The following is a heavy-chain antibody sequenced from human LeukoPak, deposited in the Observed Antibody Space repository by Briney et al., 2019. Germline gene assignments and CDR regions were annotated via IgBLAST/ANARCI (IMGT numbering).Heavy chain of an antibody. CDR1: GGTFSSYA. CDR2: IIPIFGTA. Sequence: ASVKVSFKASGGTFSSYAISWVRQAPGQGLEWMGGIIPIFGTANYAQKFQGRVTITADKSTSTAYMELSSLRSEDTAVYYCARVGYSSGWGKYYYYYGMDVWGKGTTVTVSS. J-gene: IGHJ6*04. D-gene: IGHD6-19*01. CDR3: ARVGYSSGWGKYYYYYGMDV. V-gene: IGHV1-69*06.